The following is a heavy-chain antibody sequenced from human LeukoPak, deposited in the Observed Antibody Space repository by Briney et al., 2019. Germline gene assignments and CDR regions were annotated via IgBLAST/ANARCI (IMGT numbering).Heavy chain of an antibody. Sequence: SETLSLTCTVSGGSISSVGYYWSWIRQHPGKGLEWIGYIYYTGSTYYNPSLESRVTISVDTSKNQFSLKLSSVTAADTAVYYCARHTVTQYYFDYWGQGTLVTVSS. D-gene: IGHD4-17*01. CDR1: GGSISSVGYY. CDR3: ARHTVTQYYFDY. CDR2: IYYTGST. V-gene: IGHV4-31*03. J-gene: IGHJ4*02.